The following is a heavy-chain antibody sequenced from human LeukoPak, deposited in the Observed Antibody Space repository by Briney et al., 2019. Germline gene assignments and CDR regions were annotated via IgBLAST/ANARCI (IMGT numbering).Heavy chain of an antibody. V-gene: IGHV3-53*01. Sequence: GGSLRLSCAASGLTVSSNYMSWVRQAPGKGLEWVSIIYSASSTYYADSVKGRFTISRDNSKNTLYLQMNSLRAEDTAVYYCAKDDAWLRFGEWSQGTLVTVSS. D-gene: IGHD3-10*01. CDR2: IYSASST. CDR1: GLTVSSNY. CDR3: AKDDAWLRFGE. J-gene: IGHJ4*02.